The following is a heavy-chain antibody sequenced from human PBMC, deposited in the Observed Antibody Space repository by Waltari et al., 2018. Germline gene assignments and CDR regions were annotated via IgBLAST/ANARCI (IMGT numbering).Heavy chain of an antibody. CDR2: ISSSGSTI. CDR1: GFTFGDYA. J-gene: IGHJ4*02. D-gene: IGHD6-19*01. Sequence: EVQLVESGGGLVQPGRSLRLSCTASGFTFGDYAMSWVRQAPGKGLEWVSYISSSGSTIYYADSVKGRFTISRDDAKNSLYLQMNSLRAEDTAVYYCARHLGPVDPDYWGQGTLVTVSS. CDR3: ARHLGPVDPDY. V-gene: IGHV3-48*03.